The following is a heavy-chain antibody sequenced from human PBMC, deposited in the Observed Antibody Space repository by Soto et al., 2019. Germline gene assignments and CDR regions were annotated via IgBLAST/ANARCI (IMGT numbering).Heavy chain of an antibody. CDR2: IYYSGST. J-gene: IGHJ6*02. CDR3: ARGGTSQYYYGMDV. D-gene: IGHD1-7*01. CDR1: GGSISSGGYY. V-gene: IGHV4-31*03. Sequence: SETLSLTCTVSGGSISSGGYYWSWIRQHPGKGLEWIGYIYYSGSTYYNPSLKSRVTISVDTSKNQFSLKLSSVTAADTAVYYCARGGTSQYYYGMDVWGQGTTVTVSS.